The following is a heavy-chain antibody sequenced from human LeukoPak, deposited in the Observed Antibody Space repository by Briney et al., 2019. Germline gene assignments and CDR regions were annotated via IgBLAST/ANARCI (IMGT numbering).Heavy chain of an antibody. CDR1: GGSISSGSYY. Sequence: PSETLSLTCTVSGGSISSGSYYWSWIRQPPGKGLEWIGYIYYSGSTNYNPSLKSRVTISVDTSKNQFSLKLSSVTAADTAVYYCARDVQSANSSGAKRYYYYYYMDVWGKGTTVTVSS. D-gene: IGHD6-19*01. CDR2: IYYSGST. CDR3: ARDVQSANSSGAKRYYYYYYMDV. V-gene: IGHV4-61*01. J-gene: IGHJ6*03.